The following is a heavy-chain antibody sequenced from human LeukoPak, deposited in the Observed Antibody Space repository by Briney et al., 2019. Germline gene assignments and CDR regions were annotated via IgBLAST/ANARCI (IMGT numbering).Heavy chain of an antibody. CDR3: AKAWLDFWSGYFDY. V-gene: IGHV3-23*01. D-gene: IGHD3-3*01. CDR1: GMTLSSYA. J-gene: IGHJ4*02. Sequence: GGSLRLSCAASGMTLSSYAMSWVRQAPGKGLEWVSGITGSGVRTYYADSVKGRFTISRDNSKNTLYLQMNSLRAEDTAVYYCAKAWLDFWSGYFDYWGQGTLVTVSS. CDR2: ITGSGVRT.